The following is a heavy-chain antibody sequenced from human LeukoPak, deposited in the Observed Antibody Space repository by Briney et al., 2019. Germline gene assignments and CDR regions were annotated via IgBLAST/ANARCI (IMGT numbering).Heavy chain of an antibody. CDR2: ISSSSSYI. V-gene: IGHV3-21*01. J-gene: IGHJ4*02. CDR3: ARGSDYHILTGYLDY. CDR1: GFTVSSNY. Sequence: GGSLRLSCAASGFTVSSNYMSWVRQAPGKGLEWVSSISSSSSYIYYADSVKGRFTISRDNAKNSLYLQLNSLRAEDTAIYYCARGSDYHILTGYLDYWGQGTLVTVSS. D-gene: IGHD3-9*01.